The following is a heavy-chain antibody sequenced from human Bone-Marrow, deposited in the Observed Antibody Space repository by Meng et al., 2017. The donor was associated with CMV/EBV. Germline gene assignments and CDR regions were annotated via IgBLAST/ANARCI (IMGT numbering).Heavy chain of an antibody. V-gene: IGHV4-31*03. J-gene: IGHJ6*01. CDR3: ATVRRLVVITNDYYYGMDV. Sequence: NLSLNCTVSGGSISSGGYYWSWIRQHPGKGLEWIGYIYYSGSTYYNPSLKSRVTISVDTSKNQFSLKLSSVTAADTAVYYCATVRRLVVITNDYYYGMDVWGQGTTVTGSS. CDR2: IYYSGST. D-gene: IGHD3-22*01. CDR1: GGSISSGGYY.